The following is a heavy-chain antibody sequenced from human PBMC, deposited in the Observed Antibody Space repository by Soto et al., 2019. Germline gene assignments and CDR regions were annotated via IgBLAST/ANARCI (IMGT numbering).Heavy chain of an antibody. CDR1: GGSISSYY. Sequence: KPSETLSLTCTVSGGSISSYYWSWIRQPPGKGLEWIGYIYYSGSTNYNPSLKSRVTISVDTSKNQFSLKLSSVTAADTAVYYCARAEVVTYAFDIWGQGTMVTVSS. V-gene: IGHV4-59*01. D-gene: IGHD2-21*02. CDR2: IYYSGST. CDR3: ARAEVVTYAFDI. J-gene: IGHJ3*02.